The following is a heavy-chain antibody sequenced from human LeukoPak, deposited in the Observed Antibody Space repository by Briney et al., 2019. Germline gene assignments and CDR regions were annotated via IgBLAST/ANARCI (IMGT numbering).Heavy chain of an antibody. Sequence: ASVKATCKVSGYTLTELSMHWVRQAPGKGLEWMGGFDPEDGETIYAQKFQGRVTMTEDTSTDTAYMELSSLRSEDTAVYYCATGVTRNYLSSRSATYDYWGQGTLVTVSS. V-gene: IGHV1-24*01. CDR3: ATGVTRNYLSSRSATYDY. CDR1: GYTLTELS. D-gene: IGHD1-7*01. CDR2: FDPEDGET. J-gene: IGHJ4*02.